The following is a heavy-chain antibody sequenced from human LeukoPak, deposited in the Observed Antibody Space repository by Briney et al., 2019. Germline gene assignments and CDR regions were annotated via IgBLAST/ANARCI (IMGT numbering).Heavy chain of an antibody. Sequence: GGSLRLSCVAAGFTFSENWMHWVRQAPGKGLAWVSHINRDGGLTNYADSVKGRFTISRDNARNTVYLQMSSLRVEDTAIYFCAREEHRLAEAGTSAFDLGGQGTLVTVSP. D-gene: IGHD6-13*01. CDR1: GFTFSENW. J-gene: IGHJ3*01. CDR2: INRDGGLT. V-gene: IGHV3-74*01. CDR3: AREEHRLAEAGTSAFDL.